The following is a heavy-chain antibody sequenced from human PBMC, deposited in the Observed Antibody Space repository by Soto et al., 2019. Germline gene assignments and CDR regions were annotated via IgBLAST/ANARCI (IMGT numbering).Heavy chain of an antibody. CDR3: AREDYYDSSGYYGYFDY. D-gene: IGHD3-22*01. Sequence: ASVKVSCEASGYTFTSYAIHWVRQAPGQRLEGMGWINAGNGNTKYSQKFQGRVTITRDTSASTAYMELSSLRSEDTAVYYCAREDYYDSSGYYGYFDYWGQGPLVTVSS. CDR2: INAGNGNT. J-gene: IGHJ4*02. CDR1: GYTFTSYA. V-gene: IGHV1-3*01.